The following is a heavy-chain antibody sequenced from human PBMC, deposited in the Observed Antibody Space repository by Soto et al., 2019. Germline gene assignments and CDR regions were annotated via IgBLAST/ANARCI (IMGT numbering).Heavy chain of an antibody. CDR2: IDPSDSYT. CDR1: GYSFTSYW. D-gene: IGHD3-16*01. CDR3: ARHGDDYVWGSYVDY. Sequence: GESLKISCKGSGYSFTSYWISWVRQMPGKGLEWMGRIDPSDSYTNYSPSFQGPVTISADKSISTAYLQWSSLKASDTAMYYCARHGDDYVWGSYVDYWGQGTRVTVSS. V-gene: IGHV5-10-1*01. J-gene: IGHJ4*02.